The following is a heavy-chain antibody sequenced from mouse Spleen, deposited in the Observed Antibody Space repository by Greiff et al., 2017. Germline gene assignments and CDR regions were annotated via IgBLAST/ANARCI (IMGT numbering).Heavy chain of an antibody. CDR1: GYTFTDYY. Sequence: VQLQQSGPELVKPGASVKISCKASGYTFTDYYMNWVKQSHGKSLEWIGDINPNNGGTSYNQKFKGKATLTVDKSSSTAYMELRSLTSEDSAVYYCALSIPKDAMDYWGQGTSVTVSS. CDR2: INPNNGGT. V-gene: IGHV1-26*01. J-gene: IGHJ4*01. CDR3: ALSIPKDAMDY.